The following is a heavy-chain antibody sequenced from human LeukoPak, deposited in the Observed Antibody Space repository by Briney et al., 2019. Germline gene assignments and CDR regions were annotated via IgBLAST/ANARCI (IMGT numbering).Heavy chain of an antibody. Sequence: ASVKVSCKASGYTFTGYYMHWVRQAPGQGLEWMGVIDPAGGTTNYAQKFQDRVTVTRDTSTSTVYLDLSSLRSEDTAVYYCARASLDVMVNYWGQGTLVTVSS. CDR3: ARASLDVMVNY. CDR1: GYTFTGYY. D-gene: IGHD2-21*01. V-gene: IGHV1-46*01. CDR2: IDPAGGTT. J-gene: IGHJ4*02.